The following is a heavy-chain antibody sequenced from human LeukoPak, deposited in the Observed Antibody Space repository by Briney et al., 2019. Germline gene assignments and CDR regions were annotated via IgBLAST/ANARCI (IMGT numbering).Heavy chain of an antibody. Sequence: GRSLRLSCAASGFTFSSYVMHWVRQAPGKGLEWVAIISYDGSNEYYADSVRGRFTISRDNSKNTLYLQMNSLRAADTAVYYCARVVDWSYHYLDYWGQGTLVTVSS. D-gene: IGHD3/OR15-3a*01. CDR2: ISYDGSNE. V-gene: IGHV3-30*04. CDR1: GFTFSSYV. CDR3: ARVVDWSYHYLDY. J-gene: IGHJ4*02.